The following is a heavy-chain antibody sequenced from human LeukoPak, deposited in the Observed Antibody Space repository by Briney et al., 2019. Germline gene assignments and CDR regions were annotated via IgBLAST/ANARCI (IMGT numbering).Heavy chain of an antibody. CDR2: INHSGST. J-gene: IGHJ5*02. CDR3: ARGEVAVAAAGINWFDP. V-gene: IGHV4-34*01. D-gene: IGHD6-13*01. Sequence: KPSETLSLTCAVYGGSFSGYYWSWIRQPPGKGLEWIGEINHSGSTNYNPSLKSRVTISVDTSKNQFSLKLSSVTAADTAVYYCARGEVAVAAAGINWFDPWGQGTLVTVSS. CDR1: GGSFSGYY.